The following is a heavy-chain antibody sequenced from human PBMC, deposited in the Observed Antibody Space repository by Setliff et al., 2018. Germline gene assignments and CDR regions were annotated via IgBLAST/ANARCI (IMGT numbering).Heavy chain of an antibody. CDR3: ARGRNVAARLLDT. J-gene: IGHJ5*02. D-gene: IGHD6-6*01. CDR1: GGSLSGSSDY. Sequence: PSETLSLTCSVSGGSLSGSSDYWGWIRQPPGKGLEWIGSVHYSGTTYYNPSLKSRLTMSVDTSKNHFSLRVSSVTAADAAVYYCARGRNVAARLLDTWGQGSRVTVSS. CDR2: VHYSGTT. V-gene: IGHV4-39*07.